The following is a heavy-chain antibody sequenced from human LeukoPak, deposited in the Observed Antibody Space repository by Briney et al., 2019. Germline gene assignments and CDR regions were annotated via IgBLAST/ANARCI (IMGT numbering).Heavy chain of an antibody. V-gene: IGHV3-21*01. J-gene: IGHJ4*02. Sequence: GGSLRLSCAASGFTFSSYSMNWVRQAPAKGLEWVSSISSSSSYIYYADSVKGRFTISRDNAKNSLYLQMNSLRAEDTAVYYCARDPPLCSGGSCYFDYWGQGTLVTVSS. CDR3: ARDPPLCSGGSCYFDY. CDR1: GFTFSSYS. D-gene: IGHD2-15*01. CDR2: ISSSSSYI.